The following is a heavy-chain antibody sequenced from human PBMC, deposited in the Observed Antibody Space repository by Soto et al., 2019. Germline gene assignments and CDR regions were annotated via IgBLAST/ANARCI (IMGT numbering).Heavy chain of an antibody. CDR3: ARYRREAVAGYTLDN. J-gene: IGHJ4*02. CDR1: GGSISSNY. CDR2: VYNSGST. Sequence: LSLTCTVSGGSISSNYWTWIRQPPGKGLEWIGYVYNSGSTNYNPSLKSRVTISEDTSKSQFSLKVNSMTAADTAVYYCARYRREAVAGYTLDNWGQGILVT. D-gene: IGHD6-13*01. V-gene: IGHV4-59*01.